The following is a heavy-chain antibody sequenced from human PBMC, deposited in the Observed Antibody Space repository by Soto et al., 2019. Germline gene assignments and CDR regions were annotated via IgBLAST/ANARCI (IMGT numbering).Heavy chain of an antibody. CDR3: ARQASTIFGVVKDYYYYYGMDV. D-gene: IGHD3-3*01. J-gene: IGHJ6*02. V-gene: IGHV5-51*01. Sequence: VESLKISCKGSGYSFTSYCIGWVRQMPGKGLEWMGIIYPGDSDTRYSPSLQGQVTISADKSISTAYLQWSSLKASDTAMYYCARQASTIFGVVKDYYYYYGMDVWGQGTTVTAP. CDR2: IYPGDSDT. CDR1: GYSFTSYC.